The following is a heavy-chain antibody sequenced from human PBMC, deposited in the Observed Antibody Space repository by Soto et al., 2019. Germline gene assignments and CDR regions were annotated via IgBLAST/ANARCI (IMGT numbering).Heavy chain of an antibody. Sequence: GGSLRLSCAASGFKFISYAMSWVRQAPGKGLEWVSLISATGGGTYYADSVKGRFTISRDNSDNTLYLQVHSLRAEDTAVYYCAKDRRAGGNSAFYFDFWGQGAQVTVSS. CDR1: GFKFISYA. CDR3: AKDRRAGGNSAFYFDF. V-gene: IGHV3-23*01. CDR2: ISATGGGT. J-gene: IGHJ5*01. D-gene: IGHD3-16*01.